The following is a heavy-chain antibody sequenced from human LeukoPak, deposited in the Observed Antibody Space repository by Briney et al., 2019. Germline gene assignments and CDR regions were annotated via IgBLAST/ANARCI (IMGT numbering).Heavy chain of an antibody. Sequence: GGSLRLSCTASKFTFSHYGMQWVRQAPGKGLEWVAVISSDGSIKVYADSVKGRFTLSRDNSINTVDLQMNSLRAEDTAVYYCVKEYHSRGFGAYFDYWGQRTLVTASS. D-gene: IGHD3-3*01. J-gene: IGHJ4*02. CDR3: VKEYHSRGFGAYFDY. CDR1: KFTFSHYG. V-gene: IGHV3-30*18. CDR2: ISSDGSIK.